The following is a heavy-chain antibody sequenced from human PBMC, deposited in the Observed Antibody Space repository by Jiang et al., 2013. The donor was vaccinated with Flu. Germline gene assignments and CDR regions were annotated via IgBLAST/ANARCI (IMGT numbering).Heavy chain of an antibody. V-gene: IGHV6-1*01. Sequence: EWLGRTYYRSKWYNDYALFMESRITISPDTSKNQFSLQLNSVTPEDTAVYYCARRGDTSYYYFDSWGQGTLVTVSS. D-gene: IGHD1-26*01. J-gene: IGHJ4*02. CDR3: ARRGDTSYYYFDS. CDR2: TYYRSKWYN.